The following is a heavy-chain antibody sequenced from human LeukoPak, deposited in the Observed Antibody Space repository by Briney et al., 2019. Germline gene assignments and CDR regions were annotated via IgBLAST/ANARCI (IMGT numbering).Heavy chain of an antibody. J-gene: IGHJ4*02. CDR2: INQDGSAK. V-gene: IGHV3-7*01. Sequence: GGSLRLSCAVSGFTLNSHRMSWVRQAPGKGLEWVANINQDGSAKYYVDSVRGRFTISRDNAKNSMYLQMNSLRAEDTAVYYCARWDIRGTAHQLDYWGQGTLVTVSS. CDR1: GFTLNSHR. D-gene: IGHD1-7*01. CDR3: ARWDIRGTAHQLDY.